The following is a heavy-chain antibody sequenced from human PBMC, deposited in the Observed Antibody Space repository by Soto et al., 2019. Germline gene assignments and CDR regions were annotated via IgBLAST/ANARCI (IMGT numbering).Heavy chain of an antibody. J-gene: IGHJ6*02. CDR1: GGSVSSGSYY. Sequence: QVQLQESGPGLVKPSETLSLTCTVSGGSVSSGSYYWSWIRQPPGKGLEWIGYIYYSGSTNYNPSPQRRVPTSVHTPQTQSSLTLSSVTAADTAVYYCASVWVGPLVVGVAAAPYGMAVWGPGTTVTVSS. CDR3: ASVWVGPLVVGVAAAPYGMAV. CDR2: IYYSGST. V-gene: IGHV4-61*01. D-gene: IGHD2-15*01.